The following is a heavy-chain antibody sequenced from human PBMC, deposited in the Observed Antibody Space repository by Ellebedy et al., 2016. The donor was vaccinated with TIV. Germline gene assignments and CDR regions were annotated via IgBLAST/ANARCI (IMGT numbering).Heavy chain of an antibody. Sequence: ASVKVSCXASGYTFTNYYMQWVRQAPGQGLEWMGIINPSGGTTGYAQKFQGRVTMTSDTSTSTVYMELSSLRSEDTAVYYCARDIPNWALDYWGHGTLVTVSS. V-gene: IGHV1-46*01. CDR2: INPSGGTT. J-gene: IGHJ4*01. D-gene: IGHD7-27*01. CDR1: GYTFTNYY. CDR3: ARDIPNWALDY.